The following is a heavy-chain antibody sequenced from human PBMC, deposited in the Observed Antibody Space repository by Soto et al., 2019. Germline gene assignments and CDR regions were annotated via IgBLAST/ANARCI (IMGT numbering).Heavy chain of an antibody. D-gene: IGHD2-15*01. CDR3: ARDLYCSGGSCYYYYYGMDV. CDR2: IYYSGST. Sequence: PSETLSLTCTVSGGSISSYYWSWIRQPPGKGLEWIGYIYYSGSTNYNPSLKSRVTISVDTSKNQFSLKLSSVTAADTAVYYCARDLYCSGGSCYYYYYGMDVWGQGTTVTVSS. V-gene: IGHV4-59*01. J-gene: IGHJ6*02. CDR1: GGSISSYY.